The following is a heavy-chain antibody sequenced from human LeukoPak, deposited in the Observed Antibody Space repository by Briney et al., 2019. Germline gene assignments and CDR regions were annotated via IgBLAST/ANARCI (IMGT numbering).Heavy chain of an antibody. Sequence: GGSPRLSCAASGFTFISYSMNWVRQAPGKGLEWVSSISSSSSYIYYADSVKGRFTISRDNAKKSLYLQMNSLRAEDTAVYYCARDGTLIQSGFDYWGQGTLVTVSS. CDR3: ARDGTLIQSGFDY. V-gene: IGHV3-21*01. J-gene: IGHJ4*02. CDR2: ISSSSSYI. D-gene: IGHD5-18*01. CDR1: GFTFISYS.